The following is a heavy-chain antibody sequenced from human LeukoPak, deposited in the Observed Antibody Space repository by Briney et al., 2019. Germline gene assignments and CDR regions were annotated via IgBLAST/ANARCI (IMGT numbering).Heavy chain of an antibody. CDR2: IYYGGST. CDR3: ARSLPYCTNGVCYYYIDY. J-gene: IGHJ4*02. Sequence: SETLSLTCTVSGGSISSSIYYWGWIRQPPGKGLEWIGSIYYGGSTYYNPSLKSRVTISVDTAKNQFSLKLSSVTAADTAVYYCARSLPYCTNGVCYYYIDYWGQGTLVTVSS. D-gene: IGHD2-8*01. V-gene: IGHV4-39*01. CDR1: GGSISSSIYY.